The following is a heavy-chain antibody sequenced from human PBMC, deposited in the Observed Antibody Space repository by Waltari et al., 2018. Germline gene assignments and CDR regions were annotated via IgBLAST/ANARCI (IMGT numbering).Heavy chain of an antibody. CDR2: ISTYTGNT. D-gene: IGHD6-19*01. CDR1: GYSFTDDG. Sequence: QAQLVQSGHEKKKPGASVRVSCKTSGYSFTDDGISWVRQAPRQGLEWMGWISTYTGNTDYAQKFRGRVTMTTETSTNTAYLDLRGLTSDDTAIYFCARDREYSSGSPPAYWGQGTLVTVSS. J-gene: IGHJ4*02. V-gene: IGHV1-18*01. CDR3: ARDREYSSGSPPAY.